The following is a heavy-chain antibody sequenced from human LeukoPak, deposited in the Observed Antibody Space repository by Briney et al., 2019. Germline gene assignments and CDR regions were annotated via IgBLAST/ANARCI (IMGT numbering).Heavy chain of an antibody. CDR2: IYHSGST. V-gene: IGHV4-4*02. CDR1: GGSISSSNW. CDR3: ASVITIFGVVNDYYYYYMDV. J-gene: IGHJ6*03. D-gene: IGHD3-3*01. Sequence: SETLSLTCAVSGGSISSSNWWSWVRQPPGKGLECSGEIYHSGSTNYKPSLKSRVTISVDKSKNQFSLKLSSVTTADTAVYYCASVITIFGVVNDYYYYYMDVWGKGTTVTISS.